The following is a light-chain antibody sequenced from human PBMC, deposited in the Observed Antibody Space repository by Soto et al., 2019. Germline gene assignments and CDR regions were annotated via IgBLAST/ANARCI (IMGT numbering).Light chain of an antibody. Sequence: QSVLTQPPSVSGAPGQRVTLSCTGNTSNLGAGYDVHWYQQLPGAAPKLVIFGNRNRPSGVPERFSGSKSGTSAFLAITGLQAEDEADYYCQAYDYTLTASVFGGGTKLTVL. CDR3: QAYDYTLTASV. CDR2: GNR. V-gene: IGLV1-40*01. CDR1: TSNLGAGYD. J-gene: IGLJ3*02.